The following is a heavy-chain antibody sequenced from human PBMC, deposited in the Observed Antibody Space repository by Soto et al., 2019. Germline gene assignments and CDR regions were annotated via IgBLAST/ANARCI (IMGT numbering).Heavy chain of an antibody. CDR2: IYYSGSA. Sequence: PSETLSLTCTVSGVSISTYYWSWIRQPPGKGLEWIGYIYYSGSANYNPSLKSRVTISVDTSKNQFSLKLSSVTAADTAVYYCASTVTTSTFDHWGQGTLVTVSS. CDR3: ASTVTTSTFDH. J-gene: IGHJ4*02. V-gene: IGHV4-59*08. CDR1: GVSISTYY. D-gene: IGHD4-17*01.